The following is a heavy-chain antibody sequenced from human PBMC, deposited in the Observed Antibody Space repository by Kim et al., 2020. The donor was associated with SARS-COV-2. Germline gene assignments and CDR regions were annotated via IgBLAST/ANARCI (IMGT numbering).Heavy chain of an antibody. CDR1: GGSISSGGYY. J-gene: IGHJ4*02. CDR2: IYYSGST. CDR3: ARTSYCSSTSCYLYYFVY. V-gene: IGHV4-31*03. D-gene: IGHD2-2*01. Sequence: SETLSLTCTVSGGSISSGGYYWSWIRQHPGKGLEWIGYIYYSGSTYYNPSLKSRVTISVDTSKNQFSLKLSSVTAADTAVYYCARTSYCSSTSCYLYYFVYWGQGTLVTVSS.